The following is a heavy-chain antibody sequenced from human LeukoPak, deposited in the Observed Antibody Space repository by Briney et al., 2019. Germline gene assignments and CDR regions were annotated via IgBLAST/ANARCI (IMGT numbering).Heavy chain of an antibody. D-gene: IGHD3-16*01. V-gene: IGHV4-4*07. J-gene: IGHJ6*03. CDR1: GGSISSYY. CDR2: IYTSGST. CDR3: ARDGVLGYCYYYYYMDV. Sequence: SETLSLTCTVSGGSISSYYWSWIRQPAGKGLEWIGRIYTSGSTNYNPSLKSRVTMSVDTSKNQFSLKLSSVTAADTAVYYCARDGVLGYCYYYYYMDVWGKGTTVTVSS.